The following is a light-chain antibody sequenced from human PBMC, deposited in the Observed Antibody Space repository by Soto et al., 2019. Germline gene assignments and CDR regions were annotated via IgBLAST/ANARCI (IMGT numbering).Light chain of an antibody. CDR3: QQYNNWPWT. CDR1: QSVSNN. J-gene: IGKJ1*01. Sequence: EIVMTQSPATLSLSPGERATLSCRASQSVSNNYLAWYQQKPGQAPRLLIYGASTRAPGFPARFSGSGSGTDFTLTISSLQSEDFAVYYCQQYNNWPWTLGQGTKVDIK. CDR2: GAS. V-gene: IGKV3-15*01.